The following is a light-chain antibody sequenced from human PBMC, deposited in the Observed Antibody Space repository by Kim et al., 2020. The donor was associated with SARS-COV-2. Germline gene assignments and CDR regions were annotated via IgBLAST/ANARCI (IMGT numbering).Light chain of an antibody. J-gene: IGKJ1*01. CDR2: GAS. Sequence: SPEERATPSCRASQNINNRHLAWYQQKPGQAPRLLIYGASSRATGIPNTFSGSGSGTDFTLTISRLEPEDFAVYYCQQYGTSSPTFGQGTKVDIK. CDR1: QNINNRH. CDR3: QQYGTSSPT. V-gene: IGKV3-20*01.